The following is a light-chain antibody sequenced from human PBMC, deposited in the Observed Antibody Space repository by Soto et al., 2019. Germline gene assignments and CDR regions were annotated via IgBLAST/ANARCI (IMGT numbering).Light chain of an antibody. Sequence: DIQMTQSPSSLSASIGYRITITCRASQDSRNSLAWYQQKPGKVPKLLIYAASTLQSGVPSRFSGSGSGTDFTLTISSLQPEDVATYSCQNYNSAPLTFGGGTEVEIK. J-gene: IGKJ4*01. CDR1: QDSRNS. CDR3: QNYNSAPLT. CDR2: AAS. V-gene: IGKV1-27*01.